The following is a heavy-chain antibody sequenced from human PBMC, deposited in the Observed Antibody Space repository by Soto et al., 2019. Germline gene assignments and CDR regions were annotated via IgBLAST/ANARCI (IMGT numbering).Heavy chain of an antibody. CDR3: AKAPYKKAIFASHFDY. CDR1: GFTFSSSG. CDR2: VSYDESNK. V-gene: IGHV3-30*18. D-gene: IGHD5-18*01. Sequence: PGGSLRLSCATSGFTFSSSGMHWVRQAPGKGLEWVASVSYDESNKYYADSVKGRFTISRDDSKNTLYLQMNSLRAEDTAVYYCAKAPYKKAIFASHFDYWGQGTLVTVSS. J-gene: IGHJ4*02.